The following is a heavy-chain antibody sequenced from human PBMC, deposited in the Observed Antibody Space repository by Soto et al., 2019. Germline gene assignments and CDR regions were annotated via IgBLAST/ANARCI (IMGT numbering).Heavy chain of an antibody. Sequence: SETLSLTCTVSGGSISSGGYYWRWIRQHPGKGLEWIGYIYYSGSTYYNPSLKSRVTISVDTSKNQFSLKLSSVTAADTAVYYCARGRGFVVVTATSFDYWGQGTLVTVSS. V-gene: IGHV4-31*03. J-gene: IGHJ4*02. D-gene: IGHD2-21*02. CDR3: ARGRGFVVVTATSFDY. CDR1: GGSISSGGYY. CDR2: IYYSGST.